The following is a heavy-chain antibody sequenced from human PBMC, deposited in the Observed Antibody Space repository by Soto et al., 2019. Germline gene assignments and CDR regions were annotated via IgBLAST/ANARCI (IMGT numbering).Heavy chain of an antibody. CDR2: INPCGGST. J-gene: IGHJ4*02. Sequence: QVQLVQSGAEVKKPGASVKVSCKASGYTFTSYYMHWVRQAPGQGLEWMGIINPCGGSTSYAQKFQGRFAITRDTSTITVYMELCSLGSAATAVYYCARGPSMAGDCYNDYWGQGTLVTVSS. V-gene: IGHV1-46*03. CDR3: ARGPSMAGDCYNDY. D-gene: IGHD2-21*01. CDR1: GYTFTSYY.